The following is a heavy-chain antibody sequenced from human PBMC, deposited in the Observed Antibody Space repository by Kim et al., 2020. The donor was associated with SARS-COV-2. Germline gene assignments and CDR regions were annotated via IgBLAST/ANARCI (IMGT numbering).Heavy chain of an antibody. V-gene: IGHV3-74*01. Sequence: GGSLRLSCTASGFIFSSRWMHWVRQAPGKGLVWVSRINSDWSSTSYADSVKGRFTISRDNARNTLYLQMNSLRAEDTAVYYCATLASTLPLDFWGQGTLVSVSS. D-gene: IGHD5-12*01. CDR2: INSDWSST. CDR3: ATLASTLPLDF. CDR1: GFIFSSRW. J-gene: IGHJ4*02.